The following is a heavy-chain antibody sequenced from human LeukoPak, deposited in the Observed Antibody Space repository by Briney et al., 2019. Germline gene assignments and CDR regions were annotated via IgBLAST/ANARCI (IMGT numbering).Heavy chain of an antibody. CDR3: ASGPYPAAGTDHQFDY. Sequence: SETLSLTCAVSGASISSYYWSWIRQPPGKGLEWIGYIYYRGSTNYNPSLKSRVTISVDTSKNQFSLKLSSVTAADTAVYYCASGPYPAAGTDHQFDYWGQGTLVTVSA. D-gene: IGHD6-13*01. V-gene: IGHV4-59*01. CDR1: GASISSYY. CDR2: IYYRGST. J-gene: IGHJ4*02.